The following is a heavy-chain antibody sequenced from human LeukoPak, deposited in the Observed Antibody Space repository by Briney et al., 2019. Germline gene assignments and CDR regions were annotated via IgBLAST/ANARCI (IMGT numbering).Heavy chain of an antibody. J-gene: IGHJ6*03. Sequence: SVKVSCKDAGGTFSSYAISWVRQAPGQGLEWMGRIIPIFGTANYAQKFQGRVTITTDESTSTAYMELSSLRSEDTAVYYCAAPIVATIPAVDYYYMDVWGKGTTVTVSS. CDR3: AAPIVATIPAVDYYYMDV. V-gene: IGHV1-69*05. CDR2: IIPIFGTA. D-gene: IGHD5-12*01. CDR1: GGTFSSYA.